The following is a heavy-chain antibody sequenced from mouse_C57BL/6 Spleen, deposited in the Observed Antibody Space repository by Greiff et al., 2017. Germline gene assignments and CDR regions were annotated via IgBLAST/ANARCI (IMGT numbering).Heavy chain of an antibody. CDR1: GFNIKAAY. D-gene: IGHD2-5*01. J-gene: IGHJ2*01. Sequence: EVKLMESGAELVRPGASVKLSCTASGFNIKAAYMHWVKQRPEQGLEWIGWIDPENGDTEYASKFQGKATITADTSSNTAYLQLSSLTSEDTAVYYCTTSRYSNYVLYYWGQGTTLTVSS. V-gene: IGHV14-4*01. CDR3: TTSRYSNYVLYY. CDR2: IDPENGDT.